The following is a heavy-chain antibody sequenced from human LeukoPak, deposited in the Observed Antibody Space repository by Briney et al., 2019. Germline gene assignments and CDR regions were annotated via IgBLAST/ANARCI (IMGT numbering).Heavy chain of an antibody. D-gene: IGHD5-12*01. CDR2: IYNSGNT. CDR1: GGSISSYY. J-gene: IGHJ4*02. CDR3: ARSVEGLPYYFDY. Sequence: SETLSLTCTVSGGSISSYYWTWIRQPAGKGLEWIGRIYNSGNTNYNPSLKSRVTMSVDTSKNQFSLKLTSVTAADTAVYYCARSVEGLPYYFDYWGQGTLVTVFS. V-gene: IGHV4-4*07.